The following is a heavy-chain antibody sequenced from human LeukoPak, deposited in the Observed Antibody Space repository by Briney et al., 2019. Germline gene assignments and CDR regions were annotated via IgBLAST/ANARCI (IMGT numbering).Heavy chain of an antibody. J-gene: IGHJ4*02. CDR3: ARGDGYSGYTWYFDY. Sequence: SETLSLTCTVAGGSISRYYWSWIRQPPGKGLEWIGYIYYSGSTNYNPSLKRRVTISVDTSKNQFSLKLSSVTAADTAVYYCARGDGYSGYTWYFDYWGQGTLVTVSS. CDR1: GGSISRYY. V-gene: IGHV4-59*01. D-gene: IGHD5-12*01. CDR2: IYYSGST.